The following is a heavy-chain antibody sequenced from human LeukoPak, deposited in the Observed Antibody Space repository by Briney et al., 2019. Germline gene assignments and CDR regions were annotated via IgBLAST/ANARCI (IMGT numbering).Heavy chain of an antibody. V-gene: IGHV3-66*01. D-gene: IGHD2-15*01. CDR2: IFSGGGT. CDR1: GFTFSTYA. Sequence: GGSLRLSCAASGFTFSTYAMSWVRQAPGKGLEWVSLIFSGGGTYYADAVKGRFTISRDNSKNTLFLQMNSLRAEDTAVYYCARGGVVYPDSFDIWGRGTMVTVSS. CDR3: ARGGVVYPDSFDI. J-gene: IGHJ3*02.